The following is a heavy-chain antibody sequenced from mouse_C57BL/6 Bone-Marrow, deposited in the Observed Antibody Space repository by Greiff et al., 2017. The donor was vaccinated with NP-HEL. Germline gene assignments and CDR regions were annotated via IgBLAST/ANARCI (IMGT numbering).Heavy chain of an antibody. CDR3: TRDNWYFDV. CDR2: ISSGGDYI. J-gene: IGHJ1*03. V-gene: IGHV5-9-1*02. Sequence: EVKLVESGEGLVKPGGSLKLSCAASGFTFSSYAMSWVRQTPEKRQEWVAYISSGGDYIYYADTVKGRFTISRDNARNTLYLQMSSLKSEDTAMYYCTRDNWYFDVWGTGTTVTVSS. CDR1: GFTFSSYA.